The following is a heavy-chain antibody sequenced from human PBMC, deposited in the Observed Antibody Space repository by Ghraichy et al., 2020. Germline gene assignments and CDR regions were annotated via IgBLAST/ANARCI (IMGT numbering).Heavy chain of an antibody. V-gene: IGHV3-23*01. D-gene: IGHD1-26*01. Sequence: GGSLRLSCAASGFTFSSYAMSWVRQAPGKGLEWVSAISGSGGSTYYADSVKGRFTISRDNSKNTLYLQMNSLRAEDTAVYYCAIDSGSYGRGWDGAFDIWGQGTMVTVSS. CDR2: ISGSGGST. J-gene: IGHJ3*02. CDR1: GFTFSSYA. CDR3: AIDSGSYGRGWDGAFDI.